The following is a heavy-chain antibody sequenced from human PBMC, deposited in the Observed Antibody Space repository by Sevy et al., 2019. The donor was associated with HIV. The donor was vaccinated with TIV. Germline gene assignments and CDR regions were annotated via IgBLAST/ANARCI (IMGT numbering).Heavy chain of an antibody. CDR1: GGTFSSYA. CDR3: AVTPPYYYDSSGEAPH. CDR2: IIPIFGTA. Sequence: ASVKVSCKASGGTFSSYAISWVRQAPGQGLEWMGGIIPIFGTANYAQKFQGRVTITADESTGTAYMELSSLGSGDTAVYYCAVTPPYYYDSSGEAPHWGQGTLVTVSS. J-gene: IGHJ4*02. D-gene: IGHD3-22*01. V-gene: IGHV1-69*13.